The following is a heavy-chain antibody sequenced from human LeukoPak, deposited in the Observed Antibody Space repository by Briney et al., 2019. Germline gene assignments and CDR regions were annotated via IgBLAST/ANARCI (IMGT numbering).Heavy chain of an antibody. CDR3: AGGSGWPHFDY. D-gene: IGHD6-19*01. Sequence: SETLSLTCTVSGGSISSYYWSWIRQPPGKGLEWIGYIYDSGSTNYNPSLKSRVTISVDTSENQFSLNLSSVTAADTAVYYCAGGSGWPHFDYWAQGALVTVSS. J-gene: IGHJ4*02. CDR2: IYDSGST. CDR1: GGSISSYY. V-gene: IGHV4-59*01.